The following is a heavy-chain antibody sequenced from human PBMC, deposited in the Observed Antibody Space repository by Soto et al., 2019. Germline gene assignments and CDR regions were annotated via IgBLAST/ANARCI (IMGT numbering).Heavy chain of an antibody. CDR1: GFTFSSYA. Sequence: EVQLLESGGGLVQPGGSLRLSCAASGFTFSSYAMSWVRQTPGKGLDWVSAITGSGGSTYYADSVKGRFTISRDNSKNSRYLQMTALGAEDRAVYYCAKGSSTSRPYYFDSWGQGTLVTVSS. CDR2: ITGSGGST. D-gene: IGHD2-2*01. V-gene: IGHV3-23*01. CDR3: AKGSSTSRPYYFDS. J-gene: IGHJ4*02.